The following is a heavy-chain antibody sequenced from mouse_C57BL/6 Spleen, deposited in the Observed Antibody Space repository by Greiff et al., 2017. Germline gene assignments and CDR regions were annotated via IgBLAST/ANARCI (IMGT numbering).Heavy chain of an antibody. D-gene: IGHD2-3*01. Sequence: EVQLQESGPGLVKPSQSLSLTCSVTGYSITSGYYWNWIRQFPGNKLEWMGYISYDGSNNYNPSLKNRISITRDTSKNQFFLKLNSVTTEDTATYYCARDTSDGYYSYYAMDYWGQGTSVTGSS. CDR3: ARDTSDGYYSYYAMDY. J-gene: IGHJ4*01. CDR2: ISYDGSN. CDR1: GYSITSGYY. V-gene: IGHV3-6*01.